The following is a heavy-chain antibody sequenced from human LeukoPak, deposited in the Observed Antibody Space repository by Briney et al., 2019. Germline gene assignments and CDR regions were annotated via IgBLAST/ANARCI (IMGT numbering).Heavy chain of an antibody. CDR1: GFTFSSYW. J-gene: IGHJ3*02. Sequence: GGSLRLSCAASGFTFSSYWMSWVRQAPGKGLEWVTNIKQDGSEKYYVDSVKGRFTISRDNAKNSLYLQMNSLRAEDTAVYYCARDLAAGTLYAFDIWGQGTVVTVSS. CDR3: ARDLAAGTLYAFDI. CDR2: IKQDGSEK. D-gene: IGHD6-13*01. V-gene: IGHV3-7*01.